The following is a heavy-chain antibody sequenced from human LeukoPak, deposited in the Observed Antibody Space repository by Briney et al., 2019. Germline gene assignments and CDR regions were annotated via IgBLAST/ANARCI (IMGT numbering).Heavy chain of an antibody. Sequence: PGGSLRLSCVASGFYFSSYSMYWVRQVPGKGLEWVSSISSGSNSIYYADSVKGRFTISIDNAKNSLYLQMNSLRAEDTAVYYCAIRGSPMVRNYWGQGTLVTVSS. D-gene: IGHD3-10*01. CDR1: GFYFSSYS. V-gene: IGHV3-21*06. J-gene: IGHJ4*02. CDR2: ISSGSNSI. CDR3: AIRGSPMVRNY.